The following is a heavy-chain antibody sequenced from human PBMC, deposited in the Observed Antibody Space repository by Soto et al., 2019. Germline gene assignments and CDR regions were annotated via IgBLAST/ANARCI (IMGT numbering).Heavy chain of an antibody. CDR3: ARFLSRSSGWYPFFDY. V-gene: IGHV4-59*08. Sequence: SETLSLTCTVSGGSISSYYWSWIRQPPGKGLEWIGYIYYSGSTNYNPSLKSRVTISVDTSKNQFSLKLSSVTAADTAVYYCARFLSRSSGWYPFFDYWGQGTLVTVSS. D-gene: IGHD6-19*01. CDR1: GGSISSYY. CDR2: IYYSGST. J-gene: IGHJ4*02.